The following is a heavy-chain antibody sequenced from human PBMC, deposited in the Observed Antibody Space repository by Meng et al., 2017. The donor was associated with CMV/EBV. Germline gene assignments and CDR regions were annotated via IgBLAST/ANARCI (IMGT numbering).Heavy chain of an antibody. J-gene: IGHJ4*02. CDR2: IYYSGST. CDR1: GGSISSYY. D-gene: IGHD1-14*01. V-gene: IGHV4-59*01. CDR3: ARDMTGFDY. Sequence: SETLSLTCTVSGGSISSYYWSWIRQPPGKGLEWIGYIYYSGSTNYNPSLKSRVTISVDTSKNQSSLKLSSVTAADAAVYYCARDMTGFDYWGQGTLVTVSS.